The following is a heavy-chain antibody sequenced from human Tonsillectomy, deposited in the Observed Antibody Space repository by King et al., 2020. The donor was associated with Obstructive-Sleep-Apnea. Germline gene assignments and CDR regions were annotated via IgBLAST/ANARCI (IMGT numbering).Heavy chain of an antibody. CDR3: ARDLYRTGWFDP. CDR2: ISYDGNNK. V-gene: IGHV3-30*04. CDR1: GFTFSSYA. J-gene: IGHJ5*02. D-gene: IGHD2-8*02. Sequence: VQLVESGGGVVQPGRSLRLSCAASGFTFSSYAIHWVRQAPGKGLEWVALISYDGNNKYYADSVKGRFTISRDNSKNTLYLQMNTLRAEDTAVYYCARDLYRTGWFDPWGQGTLVTVSS.